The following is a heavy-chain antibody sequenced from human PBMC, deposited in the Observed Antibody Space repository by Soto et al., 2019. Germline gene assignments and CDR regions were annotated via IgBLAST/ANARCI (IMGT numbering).Heavy chain of an antibody. V-gene: IGHV3-30*03. CDR1: GFTFSYYG. J-gene: IGHJ4*02. D-gene: IGHD3-10*01. CDR2: MSSGGKTD. CDR3: ARTSDIYGSALQNDC. Sequence: PGGSLTLSCAASGFTFSYYGMHWVRQAPGKGLEWVTLMSSGGKTDYADSVKGRFTVSRDNSKNTLFLHMNSLRTEDTAVYYCARTSDIYGSALQNDCWGQGTRVTVSS.